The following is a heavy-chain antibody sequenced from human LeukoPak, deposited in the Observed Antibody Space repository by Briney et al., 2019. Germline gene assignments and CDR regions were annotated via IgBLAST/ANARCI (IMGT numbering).Heavy chain of an antibody. CDR1: GFTFSSYS. D-gene: IGHD1-26*01. V-gene: IGHV3-30*03. Sequence: GGSLRLSCAASGFTFSSYSMNWVRQAPGKGLEWVSFISHDGSESFHTESVKGRFTISRDNFKNTVDLQVSGLKEEDTAVYYCARDWGQRGVGATLANWGQGTLVIVSS. J-gene: IGHJ4*02. CDR2: ISHDGSES. CDR3: ARDWGQRGVGATLAN.